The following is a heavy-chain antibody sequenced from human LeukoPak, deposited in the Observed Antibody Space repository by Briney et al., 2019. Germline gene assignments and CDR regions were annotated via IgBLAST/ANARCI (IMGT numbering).Heavy chain of an antibody. CDR1: GGSISSSSYY. D-gene: IGHD6-13*01. Sequence: SETLSLTCTVSGGSISSSSYYWGWIRQPPGKGLEWIGSIYYSGSTYYNPSLKSRVTISADTSKNQFSLKLSSVTAADTAVYYCASHGIAAAGTFSAWFDPWGQGTLVTVSS. J-gene: IGHJ5*02. V-gene: IGHV4-39*01. CDR3: ASHGIAAAGTFSAWFDP. CDR2: IYYSGST.